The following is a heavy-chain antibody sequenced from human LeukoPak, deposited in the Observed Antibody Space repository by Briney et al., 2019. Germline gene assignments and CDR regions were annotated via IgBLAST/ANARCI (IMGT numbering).Heavy chain of an antibody. CDR3: ASSSSTDYYYYYMDV. CDR2: IYYSGST. V-gene: IGHV4-59*01. Sequence: SETLSLTCTVSGGSISSYYWSWIRQPPGKGLEWIGFIYYSGSTNYNPSLKSRVTISVDTSKNQFSLKLSSVTAADTAAYYCASSSSTDYYYYYMDVWGKGATVTVSS. CDR1: GGSISSYY. J-gene: IGHJ6*03. D-gene: IGHD1-26*01.